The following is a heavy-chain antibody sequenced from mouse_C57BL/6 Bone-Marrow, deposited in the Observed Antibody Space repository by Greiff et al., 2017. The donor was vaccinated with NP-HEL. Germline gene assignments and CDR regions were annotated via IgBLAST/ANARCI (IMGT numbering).Heavy chain of an antibody. CDR1: GFNIKDDY. J-gene: IGHJ3*01. V-gene: IGHV14-4*01. D-gene: IGHD2-1*01. Sequence: EVQLQQSGAELVRPGASVKLSCTASGFNIKDDYMHWVKQRPEQGLEWIGWIDPENGDTEYASKFQGQATITADTSSNTAYLQLSSLTSEDTAVYYCTFYSLFAYWGQGTLVTVSA. CDR3: TFYSLFAY. CDR2: IDPENGDT.